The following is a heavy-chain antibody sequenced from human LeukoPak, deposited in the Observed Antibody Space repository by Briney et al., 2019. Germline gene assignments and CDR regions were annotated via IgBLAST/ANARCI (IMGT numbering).Heavy chain of an antibody. CDR3: ARVGDYANYYYYMDV. D-gene: IGHD4-17*01. CDR2: INPNSGGT. Sequence: ASVKVSCKASGYTFTGYYMHWVRQDPGQGLEWMGWINPNSGGTNYAQKFQGRVTMTRDTSISTAYMELSRLRSDDTAVYYCARVGDYANYYYYMDVWGKGTTVTVSS. CDR1: GYTFTGYY. V-gene: IGHV1-2*02. J-gene: IGHJ6*03.